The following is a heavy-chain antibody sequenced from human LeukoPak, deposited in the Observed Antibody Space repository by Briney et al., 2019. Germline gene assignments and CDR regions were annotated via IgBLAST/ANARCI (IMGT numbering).Heavy chain of an antibody. CDR2: ISGSGGRT. CDR3: AKEGKIESVDY. J-gene: IGHJ4*02. V-gene: IGHV3-23*01. CDR1: GFTFSSYA. D-gene: IGHD2/OR15-2a*01. Sequence: GGSLRLSCAASGFTFSSYAMNWVRQAPGKGLEWISAISGSGGRTYYADSVKGRFTISRDNSKNTLYLQMNSLRAEDTAVYYCAKEGKIESVDYWGQGTLVTVSS.